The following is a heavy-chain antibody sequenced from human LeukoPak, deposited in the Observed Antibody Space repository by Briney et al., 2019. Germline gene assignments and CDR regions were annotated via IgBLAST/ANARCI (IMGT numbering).Heavy chain of an antibody. V-gene: IGHV3-9*01. D-gene: IGHD3-16*01. J-gene: IGHJ4*02. CDR3: AKAPRGNDDYFDY. CDR2: ISWNSGSI. Sequence: GRSLRLSCAASGFTFDDYGMHWVRQAPGKGLEWVSGISWNSGSIGYADSVEGRLTISRDNAKNSLYPQMNSLRAEDTALYYCAKAPRGNDDYFDYWGQGTLVTVSS. CDR1: GFTFDDYG.